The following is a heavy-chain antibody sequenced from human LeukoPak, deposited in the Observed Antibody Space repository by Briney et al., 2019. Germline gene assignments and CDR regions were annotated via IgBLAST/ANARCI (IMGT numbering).Heavy chain of an antibody. CDR1: GGSFSGYY. CDR3: ASTGYCSGGSCYSPRDY. D-gene: IGHD2-15*01. CDR2: INHSGST. V-gene: IGHV4-34*01. J-gene: IGHJ4*02. Sequence: SETLSLTCAVYGGSFSGYYWSWIRQPPGKGLEWIGEINHSGSTNYNPSLKSRVTISVDTSKNQFSLKLSSVTAADTAVYYCASTGYCSGGSCYSPRDYWGQGTLVTVSS.